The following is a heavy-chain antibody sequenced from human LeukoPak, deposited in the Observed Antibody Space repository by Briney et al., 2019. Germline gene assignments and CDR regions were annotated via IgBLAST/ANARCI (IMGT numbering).Heavy chain of an antibody. CDR2: ISGSGGST. CDR3: AKDYYGSGSYYKSYYYYYMDV. D-gene: IGHD3-10*01. CDR1: GFTFSSYW. J-gene: IGHJ6*03. V-gene: IGHV3-23*01. Sequence: GGSLRLSCAASGFTFSSYWMSWVRQAPGKGLEWVSAISGSGGSTYYADSVKGRFTISRDNSKNTLYLQMNSLRAEDTAVYYCAKDYYGSGSYYKSYYYYYMDVWGKGTTVTVSS.